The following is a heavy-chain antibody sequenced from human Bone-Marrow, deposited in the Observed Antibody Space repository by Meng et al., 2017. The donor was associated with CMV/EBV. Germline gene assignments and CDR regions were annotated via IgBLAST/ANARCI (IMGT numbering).Heavy chain of an antibody. D-gene: IGHD2-8*01. CDR3: ARQGHGVPLDF. Sequence: GESLKISCKGSGYTFSNYWIAWVRQMPGKGLEWMGTIYADDSDTRYSPSLQGQVTISVDKSISTAYLQWSSLRASDTAIYYCARQGHGVPLDFWGQGTLVTVSS. CDR1: GYTFSNYW. CDR2: IYADDSDT. V-gene: IGHV5-51*01. J-gene: IGHJ4*02.